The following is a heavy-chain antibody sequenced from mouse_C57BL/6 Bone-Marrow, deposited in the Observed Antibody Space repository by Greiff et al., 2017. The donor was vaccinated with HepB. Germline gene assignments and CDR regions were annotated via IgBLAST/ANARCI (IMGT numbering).Heavy chain of an antibody. CDR3: ARSIYYDYDKVFAY. CDR2: IHPNSGST. J-gene: IGHJ3*01. CDR1: GYTFTSYW. D-gene: IGHD2-4*01. Sequence: VQLQQPGAELVKPGASVKLSCKASGYTFTSYWMHWVKQRPGQGLEWIGMIHPNSGSTNYNEKFKSKATLTVDKSSSTAYMQLSSLTSEDSAVYYCARSIYYDYDKVFAYWGQGTLVTVSA. V-gene: IGHV1-64*01.